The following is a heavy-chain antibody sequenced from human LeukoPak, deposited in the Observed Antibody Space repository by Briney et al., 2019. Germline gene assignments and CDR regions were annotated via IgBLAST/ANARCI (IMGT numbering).Heavy chain of an antibody. J-gene: IGHJ4*02. D-gene: IGHD3-22*01. Sequence: SETLSLTCTVSGGSISSGGYYWSWIRQHPGKGLEWIGYIYYSGSTYYNPSLKSRVTISVDTSKNQFSLKLSSVTAADTAVYYCARETYYYDSRDHRYFDYWGQGILVTVSS. CDR3: ARETYYYDSRDHRYFDY. V-gene: IGHV4-31*03. CDR1: GGSISSGGYY. CDR2: IYYSGST.